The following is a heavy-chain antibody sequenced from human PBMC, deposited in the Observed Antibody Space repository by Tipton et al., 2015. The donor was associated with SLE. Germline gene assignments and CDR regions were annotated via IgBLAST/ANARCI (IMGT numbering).Heavy chain of an antibody. J-gene: IGHJ6*02. CDR3: ARGGLGYGMDV. D-gene: IGHD3-16*01. CDR2: IDYSGST. CDR1: GGSFSGYY. V-gene: IGHV4-31*11. Sequence: TLSLTCAVYGGSFSGYYWSWIRQHPGKGLEWIGFIDYSGSTYYNPSLRSRVTFSVDTSKNQFSLKLSSVTVADTAVYYCARGGLGYGMDVWGQGTAVTVSS.